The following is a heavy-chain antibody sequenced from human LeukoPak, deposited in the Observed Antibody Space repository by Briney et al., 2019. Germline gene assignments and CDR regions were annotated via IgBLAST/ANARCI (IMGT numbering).Heavy chain of an antibody. V-gene: IGHV3-7*03. D-gene: IGHD3-3*01. CDR1: GFTFGKYW. CDR3: ARDQYDTWSRRGNFDS. Sequence: GGSLRLSCVASGFTFGKYWMSWVRQAPGKGLEWVANIKLDGSEKNYVDSVKGRFTISRDNTKNSLYLQMNSLRVEDTAVFYCARDQYDTWSRRGNFDSWGQGILVIVSS. CDR2: IKLDGSEK. J-gene: IGHJ4*02.